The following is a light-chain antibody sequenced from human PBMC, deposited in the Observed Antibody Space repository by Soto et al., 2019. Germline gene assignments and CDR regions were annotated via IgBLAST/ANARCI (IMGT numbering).Light chain of an antibody. V-gene: IGLV1-44*01. CDR2: SNN. CDR3: VAWDDSLKSV. CDR1: SSNIGSNT. J-gene: IGLJ2*01. Sequence: QSVLTQPPSASGTPGQRVTISCSGSSSNIGSNTVNWYQQLPGTAPKLLIYSNNQRPSGVPDRFSGSKSGTSASLAISGLQSEDEADYYCVAWDDSLKSVFGGGTKLTVL.